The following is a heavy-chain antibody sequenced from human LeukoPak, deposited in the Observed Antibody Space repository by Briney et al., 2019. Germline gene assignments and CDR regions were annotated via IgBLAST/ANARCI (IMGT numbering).Heavy chain of an antibody. J-gene: IGHJ5*02. D-gene: IGHD3-3*01. V-gene: IGHV4-34*01. Sequence: SETLSLTCAVYGGSFSGYYWSWIRQPPGKGLEWIGEINHSGSTNYNPSLKSRVTISVDTSKDQFSLKLSSVTAADTAVYYCARVGYDFWSGYSGWFDPWGQGTLVTVSS. CDR1: GGSFSGYY. CDR2: INHSGST. CDR3: ARVGYDFWSGYSGWFDP.